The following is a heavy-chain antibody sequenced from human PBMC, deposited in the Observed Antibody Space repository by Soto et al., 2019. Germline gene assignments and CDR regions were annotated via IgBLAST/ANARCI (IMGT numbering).Heavy chain of an antibody. D-gene: IGHD1-26*01. CDR2: ISGSGFKK. V-gene: IGHV3-23*01. CDR3: AKNQGVELVPLATVDWFDP. Sequence: GGSLRLSCTASGFIFENFGMSWVRQAPGKGLEWISSISGSGFKKYYADSVKGRFTISRDNSKSTVYLELNNLSAEDTAVYHCAKNQGVELVPLATVDWFDPWGQGSVVTVSS. CDR1: GFIFENFG. J-gene: IGHJ5*02.